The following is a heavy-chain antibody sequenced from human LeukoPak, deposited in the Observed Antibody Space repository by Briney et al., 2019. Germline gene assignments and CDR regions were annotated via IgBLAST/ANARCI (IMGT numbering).Heavy chain of an antibody. V-gene: IGHV1-69*05. CDR2: IIPIFGTA. CDR3: ARLRENWSGWGTTTGDV. D-gene: IGHD3-3*01. CDR1: GGTFSSYA. J-gene: IGHJ6*04. Sequence: SVKVSCKASGGTFSSYAISWVRQAPGQGLEWMGRIIPIFGTANYAQKFQGRVTITTDESTSTAYMELGSLRSEDTAVYYCARLRENWSGWGTTTGDVWGKRTTVTVSS.